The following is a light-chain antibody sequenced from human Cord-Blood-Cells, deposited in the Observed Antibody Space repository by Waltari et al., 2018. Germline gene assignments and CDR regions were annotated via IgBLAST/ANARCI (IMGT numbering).Light chain of an antibody. CDR3: QKYNSAPRT. V-gene: IGKV1-27*01. J-gene: IGKJ1*01. CDR1: QGISNY. CDR2: AAS. Sequence: IQLTQSPSSVSAFVGDRVTTTCRSSQGISNYLAWYQQKPGKVPKLLIYAASTLQSGVPYRFSGSGSGTDFTLTISSLQPEDVATYYCQKYNSAPRTFGQGTKVEIK.